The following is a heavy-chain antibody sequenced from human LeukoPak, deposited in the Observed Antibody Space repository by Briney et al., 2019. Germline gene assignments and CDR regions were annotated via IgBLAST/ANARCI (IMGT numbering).Heavy chain of an antibody. Sequence: GESLKISCKGSGYSFTSYWIGWVRQMPGKGLEWMGIIHPGDSDTIYSPFFQGQVTISADESITTAYLQWSSLKASDTAMYYCARLRWPRGGRSSFDYWGQGALVTVSS. CDR3: ARLRWPRGGRSSFDY. D-gene: IGHD3-10*01. J-gene: IGHJ4*02. CDR1: GYSFTSYW. CDR2: IHPGDSDT. V-gene: IGHV5-51*01.